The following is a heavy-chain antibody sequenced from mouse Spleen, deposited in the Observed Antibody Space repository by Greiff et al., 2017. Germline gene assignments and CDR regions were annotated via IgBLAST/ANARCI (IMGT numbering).Heavy chain of an antibody. CDR1: GYAFSSYW. CDR3: ARSRGTTVVASYYFGY. CDR2: IYPGDGDT. J-gene: IGHJ2*01. V-gene: IGHV1-80*01. Sequence: VQLQQSGAELVKPGASVKISCKASGYAFSSYWMNWVKQRPGKGLEWIGQIYPGDGDTNYNGKFKGKATLTADKSSSTAYMQLSSLTSEDSAVYCCARSRGTTVVASYYFGYWGQGTTLTVSS. D-gene: IGHD1-1*01.